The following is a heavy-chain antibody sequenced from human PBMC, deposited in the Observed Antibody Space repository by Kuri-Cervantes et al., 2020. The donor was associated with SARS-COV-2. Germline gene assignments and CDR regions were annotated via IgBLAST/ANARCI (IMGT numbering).Heavy chain of an antibody. J-gene: IGHJ6*02. CDR2: ISGSGGST. CDR3: AKGVVGVGYSVPLQGSGEPYGMDV. V-gene: IGHV3-23*01. D-gene: IGHD3-10*01. Sequence: GGSLRLSCAASGFTFSSYAMSWVRQAPGKGLEWASAISGSGGSTYYADSVRGRFTISRDNSKNTLYLQMNSLRAEDTAVYYCAKGVVGVGYSVPLQGSGEPYGMDVWGQGTTVTVSS. CDR1: GFTFSSYA.